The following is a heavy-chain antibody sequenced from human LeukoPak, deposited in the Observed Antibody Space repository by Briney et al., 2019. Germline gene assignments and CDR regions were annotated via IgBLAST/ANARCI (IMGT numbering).Heavy chain of an antibody. Sequence: SETPSLTCTVSGGSISSYYWSWIRQPPGKGLEWIGYIYYSGSTNYNPSLKSRVTISVDTSKNQFSLKLSSVTAADAAVYYCARTYYYDSSGYYWRPYYFDYWGQGTLVTVSS. CDR3: ARTYYYDSSGYYWRPYYFDY. CDR1: GGSISSYY. V-gene: IGHV4-59*01. D-gene: IGHD3-22*01. CDR2: IYYSGST. J-gene: IGHJ4*02.